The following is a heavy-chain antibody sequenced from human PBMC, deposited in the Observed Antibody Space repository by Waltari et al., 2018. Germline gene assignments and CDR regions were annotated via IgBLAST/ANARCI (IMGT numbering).Heavy chain of an antibody. CDR3: ARGAWGAVAGDLDY. V-gene: IGHV1-8*01. Sequence: QVQLVQSGAEVKKPGASVKVSCKASGYTFTSYDINWVRQATGQGLEWMGWMKPNRGNTGYAQKFQGRVTMTRNTSISTAYMELSSLRSENTAVYYCARGAWGAVAGDLDYWGQGTLVTVSS. CDR2: MKPNRGNT. J-gene: IGHJ4*02. D-gene: IGHD6-19*01. CDR1: GYTFTSYD.